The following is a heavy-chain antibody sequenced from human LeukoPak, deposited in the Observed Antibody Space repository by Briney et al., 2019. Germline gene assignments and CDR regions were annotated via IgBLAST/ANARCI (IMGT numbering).Heavy chain of an antibody. CDR3: ARDHYDYFGHRYFDL. D-gene: IGHD3-16*01. Sequence: GGSLRLSCAASGFTLSTYSMNWVRQAPGKGLGCVSSLGSTHTQYTESVKGRFTISRDNAKNSVYLQLNSLTIEDTAVYYCARDHYDYFGHRYFDLWGRGTLVTVSS. J-gene: IGHJ2*01. V-gene: IGHV3-21*01. CDR2: LGSTHT. CDR1: GFTLSTYS.